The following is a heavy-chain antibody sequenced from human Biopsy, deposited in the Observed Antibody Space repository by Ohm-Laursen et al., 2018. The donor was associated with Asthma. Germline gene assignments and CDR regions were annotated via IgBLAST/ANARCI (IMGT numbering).Heavy chain of an antibody. Sequence: SSVKVSCKASGGTFSSNSINWVRQAPEQGLEWMGGLIPVLGTPDHAQMFEGRVTITADESTSTAYMELSSLSSEDTAVYYCARGYSGSDRIVYYYSGLEVWGQGTTVTVSS. CDR2: LIPVLGTP. CDR3: ARGYSGSDRIVYYYSGLEV. D-gene: IGHD5-12*01. V-gene: IGHV1-69*01. J-gene: IGHJ6*02. CDR1: GGTFSSNS.